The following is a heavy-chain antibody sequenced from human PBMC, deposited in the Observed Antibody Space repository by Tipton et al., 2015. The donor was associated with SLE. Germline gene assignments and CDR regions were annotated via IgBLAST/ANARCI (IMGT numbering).Heavy chain of an antibody. J-gene: IGHJ6*02. CDR2: IKQDGSEK. D-gene: IGHD3-10*01. Sequence: SLRLSRAASGFTFSSYWMSWVRQAPGKGLEWVANIKQDGSEKYYVDSVKGRFTISRDNAKNSLYLQMNSLRAEDTAVYYCARDDLLWFGENYYNYGMDVWGQGTTVTVS. CDR1: GFTFSSYW. V-gene: IGHV3-7*01. CDR3: ARDDLLWFGENYYNYGMDV.